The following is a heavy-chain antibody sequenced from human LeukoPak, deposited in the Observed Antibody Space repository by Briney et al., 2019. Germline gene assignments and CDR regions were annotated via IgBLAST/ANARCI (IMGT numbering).Heavy chain of an antibody. CDR3: ARETGDAFDI. V-gene: IGHV4-34*01. CDR2: INHSGST. CDR1: GGSFSGYY. J-gene: IGHJ3*02. Sequence: SETLSLTCAVYGGSFSGYYWSWIRQPPGKGLEWIGEINHSGSTNYNPSLKSRVTISVDTSKNQFSLKLSSVTAADTAVYYCARETGDAFDIWGQGTMDTVSS. D-gene: IGHD1-1*01.